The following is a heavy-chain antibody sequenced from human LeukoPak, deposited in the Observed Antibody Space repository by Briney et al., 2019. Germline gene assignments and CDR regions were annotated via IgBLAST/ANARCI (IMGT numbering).Heavy chain of an antibody. CDR3: AKGDSSGYYLFGY. V-gene: IGHV3-23*01. J-gene: IGHJ4*02. Sequence: GGSLRLSCAASGFTFSSYSMNWVRQAPGKGLEWVSAISGSGGSTYYADSVKGRFTISRDNSKNMLYLQMNSLRAEDTAVYYCAKGDSSGYYLFGYWGQGTLVTVSS. CDR1: GFTFSSYS. D-gene: IGHD6-19*01. CDR2: ISGSGGST.